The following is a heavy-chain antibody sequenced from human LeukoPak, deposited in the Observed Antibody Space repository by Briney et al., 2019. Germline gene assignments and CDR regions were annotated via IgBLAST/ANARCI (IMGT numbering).Heavy chain of an antibody. J-gene: IGHJ4*02. D-gene: IGHD5-18*01. CDR1: GFTFSSYG. CDR3: AKDGVLKVDTAIL. Sequence: GGSLRLSCAASGFTFSSYGMHWVRQAPGKGLEWVAFIRYDGSNKYYADSVEGRFTISRDNSKNTLYLQMNSLRAEDTAVYYCAKDGVLKVDTAILWGQGTLVTVSS. CDR2: IRYDGSNK. V-gene: IGHV3-30*02.